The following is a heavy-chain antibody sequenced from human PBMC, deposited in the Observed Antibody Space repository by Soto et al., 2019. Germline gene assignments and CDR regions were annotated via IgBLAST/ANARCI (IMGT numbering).Heavy chain of an antibody. Sequence: GGSLRLSCAASGFTFSSYGMHWVRQAPGKGLEWVAVIWYDGSNKYYADSVKGRFTISRDNSKNTLYLQMNSLRAEDTAVYYCARDRRITMVRGVMAAFDIWGQGTMVTVSS. D-gene: IGHD3-10*01. CDR3: ARDRRITMVRGVMAAFDI. CDR2: IWYDGSNK. CDR1: GFTFSSYG. J-gene: IGHJ3*02. V-gene: IGHV3-33*01.